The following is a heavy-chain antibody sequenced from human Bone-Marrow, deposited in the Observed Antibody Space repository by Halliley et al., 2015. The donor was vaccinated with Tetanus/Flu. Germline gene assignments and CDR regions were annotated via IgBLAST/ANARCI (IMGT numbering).Heavy chain of an antibody. V-gene: IGHV4-59*01. CDR3: ARGRADSPDF. Sequence: KGLEWVGYVFYSGSPNYNPSLRSRAPISLDKSNNQFSLRLTSVTTADTAVYYCARGRADSPDFWGQGMLVTVSS. J-gene: IGHJ4*02. CDR2: VFYSGSP. D-gene: IGHD3-10*01.